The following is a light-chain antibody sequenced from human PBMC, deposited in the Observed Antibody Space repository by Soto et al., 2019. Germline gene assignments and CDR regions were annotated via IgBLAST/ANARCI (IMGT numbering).Light chain of an antibody. V-gene: IGLV2-8*01. Sequence: QSALTQPPSASGSPGQSVTISCTGTSSDVGAYNYVSWYQQHPGKAPKVMIYGVSKRPSGVPDRFSGSKSGNTASLTVSGLQAEDEADYYCISYAGSNNLVFGGGTKVTVL. CDR1: SSDVGAYNY. J-gene: IGLJ2*01. CDR3: ISYAGSNNLV. CDR2: GVS.